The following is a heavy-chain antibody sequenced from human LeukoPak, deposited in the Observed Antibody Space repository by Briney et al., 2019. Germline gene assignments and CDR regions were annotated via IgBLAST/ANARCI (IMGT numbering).Heavy chain of an antibody. V-gene: IGHV4-34*01. CDR3: ARGRGIFGVVIGYFDY. J-gene: IGHJ4*02. CDR2: INHSGST. D-gene: IGHD3-3*01. CDR1: GGSFSGYY. Sequence: SETLSLTCAVYGGSFSGYYWSWIRQPPGKGLEWIGEINHSGSTNYNPSLKSRVTISVDTSKNQFSLKLSSVTAADTAVYYCARGRGIFGVVIGYFDYWGQGTLSPSPQ.